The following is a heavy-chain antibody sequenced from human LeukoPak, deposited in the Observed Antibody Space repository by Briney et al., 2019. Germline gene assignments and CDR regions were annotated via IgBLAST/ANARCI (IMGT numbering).Heavy chain of an antibody. Sequence: GGSLRLSCAASGFTFSSYSMNWVRQAPGKGLEWVSSISSSSSYIYYADSVKGRFTISRDNAKNSLYLQMNSLRAEDTAVYYCAKSLGYDSSGYYFASLLTWGQGTLVTVSS. D-gene: IGHD3-22*01. CDR3: AKSLGYDSSGYYFASLLT. CDR2: ISSSSSYI. CDR1: GFTFSSYS. J-gene: IGHJ5*02. V-gene: IGHV3-21*04.